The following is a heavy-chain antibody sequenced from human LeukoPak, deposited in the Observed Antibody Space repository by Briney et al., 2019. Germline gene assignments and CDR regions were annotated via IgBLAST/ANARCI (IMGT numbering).Heavy chain of an antibody. D-gene: IGHD3-9*01. J-gene: IGHJ4*02. CDR1: GYTFTSYD. CDR3: ARVWDILTGDEFDY. Sequence: ASVKVSCKASGYTFTSYDINWVRQATGQGLEWMGWMNPNSGNTGYAQKFQGRVTMTRNTSISTAYMELRSLRSDDTAVYYCARVWDILTGDEFDYWGQGTLVTVSS. CDR2: MNPNSGNT. V-gene: IGHV1-8*01.